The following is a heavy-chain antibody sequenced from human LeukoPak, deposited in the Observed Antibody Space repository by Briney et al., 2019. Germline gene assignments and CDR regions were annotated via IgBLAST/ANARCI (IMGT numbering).Heavy chain of an antibody. CDR1: GYTLTELS. CDR3: ATDSPRRKIVGATIFDY. V-gene: IGHV1-24*01. Sequence: ASVKVSCKVSGYTLTELSMHWGRQAPGKGLEGMGGFDPEDGETIYAQKFQGRVTMTEDTSTDTAYMELSSLRSEDTAVYYCATDSPRRKIVGATIFDYWGQGTLVTVSS. CDR2: FDPEDGET. J-gene: IGHJ4*02. D-gene: IGHD1-26*01.